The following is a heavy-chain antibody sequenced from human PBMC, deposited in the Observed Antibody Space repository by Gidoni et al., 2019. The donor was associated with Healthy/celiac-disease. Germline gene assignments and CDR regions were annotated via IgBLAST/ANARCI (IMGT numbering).Heavy chain of an antibody. D-gene: IGHD7-27*01. CDR2: ISSSSSYI. Sequence: EVQLVESGGGLVKPGGSLRLSCAASGFTFSSYSMNWVRQAPGKGLEWVSSISSSSSYIYYADSVKGRFTISRDNAKNSLYLQMNSLRAEDTAVYYCARDLGTGDNWFDPWGQGTLVTVSS. J-gene: IGHJ5*02. V-gene: IGHV3-21*01. CDR3: ARDLGTGDNWFDP. CDR1: GFTFSSYS.